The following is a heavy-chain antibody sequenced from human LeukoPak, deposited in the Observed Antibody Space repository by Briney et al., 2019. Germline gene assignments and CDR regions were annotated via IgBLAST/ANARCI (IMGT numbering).Heavy chain of an antibody. Sequence: GGSLRLSCAGSGFTFSSYSMNWVRQAPGKGMEWVSSIGGSSSSVYHADSVKGRFSTSRDNAKRSLYLQMNSLRVEDTAVYYCAREAQEAFDIWGQGTRVTVSS. CDR3: AREAQEAFDI. CDR1: GFTFSSYS. J-gene: IGHJ3*02. CDR2: IGGSSSSV. V-gene: IGHV3-21*01.